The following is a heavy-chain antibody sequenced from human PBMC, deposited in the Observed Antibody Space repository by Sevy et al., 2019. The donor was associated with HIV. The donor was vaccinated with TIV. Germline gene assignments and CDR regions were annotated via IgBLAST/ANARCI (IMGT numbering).Heavy chain of an antibody. CDR1: GFSFSDYA. J-gene: IGHJ3*01. CDR3: ARAQGYCVVENCYVGYVNAFDV. Sequence: GGSLRLSCAASGFSFSDYAMHWVRQVPGKGLEWVAGISWNSGAIGYADSVKGRFTISRDNAKHSLFLQMSGLRIEDTAVYYCARAQGYCVVENCYVGYVNAFDVWGQGTAVTVSS. CDR2: ISWNSGAI. V-gene: IGHV3-9*01. D-gene: IGHD2-15*01.